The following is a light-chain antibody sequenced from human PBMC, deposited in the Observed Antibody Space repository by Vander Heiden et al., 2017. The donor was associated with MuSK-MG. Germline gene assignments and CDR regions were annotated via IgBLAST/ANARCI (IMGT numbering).Light chain of an antibody. J-gene: IGKJ1*01. V-gene: IGKV4-1*01. CDR1: QNVLYSSNNKNY. CDR2: WAF. CDR3: QQYYSNPWT. Sequence: DIVMTQSSDSLAVSLGERATINCKSSQNVLYSSNNKNYLAWFQQKPGQPPKLLIYWAFSRESGVPDRFSGSGSGTDFTLTISSLQAEDVAVYYCQQYYSNPWTFGQGTKVEIK.